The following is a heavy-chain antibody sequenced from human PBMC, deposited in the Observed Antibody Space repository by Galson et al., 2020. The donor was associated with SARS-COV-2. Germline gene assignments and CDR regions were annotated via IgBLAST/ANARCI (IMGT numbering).Heavy chain of an antibody. Sequence: SETLSLTCTVSGGSISSGSYYWSWIRQPAGKGLEWIGRIYTSGSTNYNPSLKSRVTISVDTSKNQFSLKLSSVTAADTAVYYCAREARDFWSAPPSGMDVWGQGTTVTVSS. CDR3: AREARDFWSAPPSGMDV. CDR1: GGSISSGSYY. D-gene: IGHD3-3*01. J-gene: IGHJ6*02. CDR2: IYTSGST. V-gene: IGHV4-61*02.